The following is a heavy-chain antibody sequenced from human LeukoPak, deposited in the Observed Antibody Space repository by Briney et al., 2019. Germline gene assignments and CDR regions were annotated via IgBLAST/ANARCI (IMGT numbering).Heavy chain of an antibody. D-gene: IGHD3-22*01. CDR3: ARQYYHDSSGYPFDY. CDR1: GFTFSSYW. J-gene: IGHJ4*02. V-gene: IGHV3-74*01. CDR2: INTDGSST. Sequence: GGSLRLSCAASGFTFSSYWMHWVRQAPGKGLVWVSRINTDGSSTNYADSVKGRFTISRDNAKNTLYLQMNSLRAEDTAVYYCARQYYHDSSGYPFDYWGQGTLVTVSS.